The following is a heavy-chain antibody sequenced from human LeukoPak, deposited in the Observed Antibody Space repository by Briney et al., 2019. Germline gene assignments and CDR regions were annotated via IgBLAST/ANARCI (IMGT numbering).Heavy chain of an antibody. Sequence: ASVKVSCKASGYTFTSYYMHWVQQAPGQGLEWMGIISPSDGNTRYAQKFQGRVTMTRETSTSTVYMDLCSLRSEDTAVYYCARGKAVIDPLGYFDYWGQGTLVTVSS. V-gene: IGHV1-46*01. CDR1: GYTFTSYY. CDR3: ARGKAVIDPLGYFDY. J-gene: IGHJ4*02. CDR2: ISPSDGNT. D-gene: IGHD4-11*01.